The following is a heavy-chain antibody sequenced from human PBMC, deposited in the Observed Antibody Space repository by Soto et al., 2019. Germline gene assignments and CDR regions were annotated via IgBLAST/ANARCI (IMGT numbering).Heavy chain of an antibody. CDR3: VREGGGGWRFDY. D-gene: IGHD6-19*01. J-gene: IGHJ4*02. V-gene: IGHV3-33*01. Sequence: VQLVESGGGVVQPGRSLRVSCAASGFTFSSFGMHWVRQAPGKGLEWVAVIWYDGSKKYHADSVKGRFTISRDNSKNTLFLQMNSLRAEDTAVYYCVREGGGGWRFDYWGQGTLVTVSS. CDR1: GFTFSSFG. CDR2: IWYDGSKK.